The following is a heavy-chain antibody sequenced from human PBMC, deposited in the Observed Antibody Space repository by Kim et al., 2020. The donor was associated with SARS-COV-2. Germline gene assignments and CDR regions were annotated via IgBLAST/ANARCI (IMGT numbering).Heavy chain of an antibody. Sequence: GGSLRLSCAASGVTFISYAIHWVRQAPGKGLEWVALISYDGRKKYYADSVKGRFTVSRDNSKNTVYLQMNSLRAEDTAVYYCAREKGGINKIVVAFDVWGQGTMVAVSS. CDR2: ISYDGRKK. CDR3: AREKGGINKIVVAFDV. CDR1: GVTFISYA. D-gene: IGHD3-22*01. V-gene: IGHV3-30*04. J-gene: IGHJ3*01.